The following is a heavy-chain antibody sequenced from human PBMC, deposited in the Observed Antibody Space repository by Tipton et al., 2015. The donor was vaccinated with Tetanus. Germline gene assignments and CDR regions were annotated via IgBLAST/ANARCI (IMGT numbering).Heavy chain of an antibody. CDR2: INHSGST. J-gene: IGHJ4*02. D-gene: IGHD2-15*01. CDR1: GGFFSGYY. V-gene: IGHV4-34*01. Sequence: TLSLTCAVYGGFFSGYYWSWIRQPPGKGLEWIGEINHSGSTNYNPSLKSRVTISVDTSKNQFSLKLSSVTAADTAVYYCARVYCSGGSCYDGWGDWGQGTLVTVSS. CDR3: ARVYCSGGSCYDGWGD.